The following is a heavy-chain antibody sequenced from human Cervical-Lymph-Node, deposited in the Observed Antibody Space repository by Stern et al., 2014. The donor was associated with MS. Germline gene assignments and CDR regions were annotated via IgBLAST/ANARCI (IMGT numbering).Heavy chain of an antibody. CDR2: ISYDGSNK. CDR3: ASGDFYYFDY. Sequence: VQLVESGGGVVQPGRSLRLSCAASGFTFSSYGMHWVRQAPGKGLEWVALISYDGSNKYYADSVKGRFTISRDNSKNTLYLQMNSLRAEDTAVYYCASGDFYYFDYWGQGTLVTVSS. J-gene: IGHJ4*02. D-gene: IGHD7-27*01. CDR1: GFTFSSYG. V-gene: IGHV3-30*03.